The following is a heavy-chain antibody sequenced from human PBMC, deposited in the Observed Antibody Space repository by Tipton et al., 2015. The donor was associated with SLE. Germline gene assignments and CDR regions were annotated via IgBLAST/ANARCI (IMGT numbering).Heavy chain of an antibody. V-gene: IGHV1-18*01. D-gene: IGHD6-13*01. CDR3: ARDQVGIAAAGAQVGDFDY. CDR1: GYTFTSYG. Sequence: QVQLVQSGAEVKKPGASVKVSCKASGYTFTSYGISWVRQAPGQGLEWMGWISAYNGNTNYAQKLQGRVTMTTDTSTSTAYMELRSLRADDTAVYYCARDQVGIAAAGAQVGDFDYWGQGTLVTVSS. CDR2: ISAYNGNT. J-gene: IGHJ4*02.